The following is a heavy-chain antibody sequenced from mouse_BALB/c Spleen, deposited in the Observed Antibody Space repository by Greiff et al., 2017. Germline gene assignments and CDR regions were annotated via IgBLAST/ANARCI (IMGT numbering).Heavy chain of an antibody. CDR3: ARIYYGNSYYFDY. CDR1: GFTFSSYG. CDR2: ISSGGSYT. Sequence: EVQGVESGGDLVKPGGSLKLSCAASGFTFSSYGMSWVRQTPDKRLEWVATISSGGSYTYYPDSVKGRFTISRDNAKNTLYLQMSSLKSEDTAMYYCARIYYGNSYYFDYWGQGTTLTVSS. V-gene: IGHV5-6*01. J-gene: IGHJ2*01. D-gene: IGHD2-1*01.